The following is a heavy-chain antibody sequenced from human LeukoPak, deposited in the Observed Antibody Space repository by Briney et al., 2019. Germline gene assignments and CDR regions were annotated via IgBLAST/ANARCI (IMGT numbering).Heavy chain of an antibody. CDR3: ARDGEWELPGIDY. CDR1: GFTFSSYE. CDR2: ISSSGSTI. D-gene: IGHD1-26*01. Sequence: GGSLRLSCAASGFTFSSYEMNWVRQAPGKGLEWVSYISSSGSTIYYADSVKGRFTISRDNAKNSLCLQMNSLRAEDTAVYYCARDGEWELPGIDYWGQGTLVTVSS. J-gene: IGHJ4*02. V-gene: IGHV3-48*03.